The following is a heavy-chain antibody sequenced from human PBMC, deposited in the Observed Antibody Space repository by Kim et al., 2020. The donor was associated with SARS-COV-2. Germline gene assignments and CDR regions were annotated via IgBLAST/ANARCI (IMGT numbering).Heavy chain of an antibody. J-gene: IGHJ4*02. D-gene: IGHD4-17*01. CDR3: ARSIPGGDYGGWGLDY. Sequence: GGSLRLSCAASGFTFSSYWMHWVRQAPGKGLVWVSRINSDGSSTSYADSVKGRFTISRDNAKNTLYLQMNSLRAEDTAVYYCARSIPGGDYGGWGLDYWGQGTLVTVSS. V-gene: IGHV3-74*01. CDR2: INSDGSST. CDR1: GFTFSSYW.